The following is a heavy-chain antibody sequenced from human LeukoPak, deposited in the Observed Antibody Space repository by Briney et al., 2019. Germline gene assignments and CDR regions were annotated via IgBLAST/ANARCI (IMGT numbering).Heavy chain of an antibody. D-gene: IGHD6-19*01. J-gene: IGHJ4*02. CDR3: TRHVWDSGRDY. V-gene: IGHV3-73*01. CDR1: GFTFRSSA. CDR2: IRSQANNYAT. Sequence: GGSLKLSCATSGFTFRSSAIHWVRQASGKGLEWVGRIRSQANNYATTYIESVKGRFTISRDDSKNTAYLQMNSLKTEDTAVYYCTRHVWDSGRDYWGQGTLVTVSS.